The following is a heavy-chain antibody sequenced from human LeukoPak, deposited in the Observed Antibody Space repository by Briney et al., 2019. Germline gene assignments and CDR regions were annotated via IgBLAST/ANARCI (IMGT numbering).Heavy chain of an antibody. J-gene: IGHJ6*02. D-gene: IGHD6-13*01. V-gene: IGHV3-23*01. Sequence: GGSLRLSCAASGFTFSSYAMSWVRQAPGKGLEWVSAISGSGGSTYYADSVKGRFTISRDNSKNTLYLQMNSPRAEDTAVYYCAKDQEQQLVPDYYYGMDVWGQGTTVTVSS. CDR3: AKDQEQQLVPDYYYGMDV. CDR1: GFTFSSYA. CDR2: ISGSGGST.